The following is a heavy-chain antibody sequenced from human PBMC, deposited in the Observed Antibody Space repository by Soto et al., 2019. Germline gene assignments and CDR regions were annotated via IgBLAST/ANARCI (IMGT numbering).Heavy chain of an antibody. CDR3: ARCGYSGYEPVYYFDY. J-gene: IGHJ4*02. Sequence: QVQLVQSGAEVKKPGASVKVSCKASGYTFTGYYMHWVRQAPGQGLEWMGWINPNSGGANYAQKFQRWVTMTRDTSISTAYMELSRLRSDDTAVYYCARCGYSGYEPVYYFDYWGQGTLVTVSS. D-gene: IGHD5-12*01. V-gene: IGHV1-2*04. CDR1: GYTFTGYY. CDR2: INPNSGGA.